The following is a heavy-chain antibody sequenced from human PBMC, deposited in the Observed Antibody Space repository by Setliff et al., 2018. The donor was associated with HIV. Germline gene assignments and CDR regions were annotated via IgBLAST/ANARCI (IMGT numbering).Heavy chain of an antibody. V-gene: IGHV4-59*01. CDR1: GASISTYY. D-gene: IGHD3-3*01. CDR2: IFYSGSS. Sequence: PSETLSLTCTVSGASISTYYWSWIRQPPGKGLEWIGYIFYSGSSNYNPSLKSRVTMSVDTSKNQFSLNLTPVTAADTAVYYCARDRGSYNFWSGLARGDNWFDPWGQGTLVTVSS. CDR3: ARDRGSYNFWSGLARGDNWFDP. J-gene: IGHJ5*02.